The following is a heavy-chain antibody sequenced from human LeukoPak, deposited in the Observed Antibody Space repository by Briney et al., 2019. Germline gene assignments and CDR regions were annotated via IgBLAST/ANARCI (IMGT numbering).Heavy chain of an antibody. CDR1: GGTFSSYA. J-gene: IGHJ6*03. Sequence: SVKVSCKASGGTFSSYAISWVRQAPGQGLEWMGGIIPIFGTANYAQKFQGKVTITTDEPTSTAYMELSSLRSEDTAVYYCARGPIFGVVIPYYYMDVWGKGTTVTVSS. V-gene: IGHV1-69*05. CDR3: ARGPIFGVVIPYYYMDV. CDR2: IIPIFGTA. D-gene: IGHD3-3*01.